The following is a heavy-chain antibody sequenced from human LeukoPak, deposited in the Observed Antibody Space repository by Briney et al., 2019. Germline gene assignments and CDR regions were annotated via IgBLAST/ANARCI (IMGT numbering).Heavy chain of an antibody. V-gene: IGHV3-73*01. CDR3: TEEWGDDWDYFDY. D-gene: IGHD3-16*01. CDR2: IRSKANSYAT. J-gene: IGHJ4*02. CDR1: GFTFSGSA. Sequence: GGSLRLSCAASGFTFSGSAMHWVRQASGKGLEWVGRIRSKANSYATAYAASVKGRFTISRDDSKNTAYLQMNSLKTEDTAVYYCTEEWGDDWDYFDYWGQGTLVTVSS.